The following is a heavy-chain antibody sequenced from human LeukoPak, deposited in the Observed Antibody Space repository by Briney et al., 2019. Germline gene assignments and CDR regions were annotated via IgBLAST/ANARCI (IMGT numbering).Heavy chain of an antibody. CDR1: GLTFSKYW. CDR2: INSAGTTT. Sequence: QPGGSLTLSCAASGLTFSKYWMHWVRQAPGKGLVWVSAINSAGTTTTYADSVRGRFIISRDNAKNTVYLQMTSLRAEDTAVYYCVYYDSGRPFWGQGTLVTVSS. D-gene: IGHD3-10*01. J-gene: IGHJ4*02. V-gene: IGHV3-74*01. CDR3: VYYDSGRPF.